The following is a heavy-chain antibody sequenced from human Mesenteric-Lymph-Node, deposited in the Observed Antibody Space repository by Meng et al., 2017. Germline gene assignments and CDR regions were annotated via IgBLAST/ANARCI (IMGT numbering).Heavy chain of an antibody. D-gene: IGHD2-15*01. CDR1: GFTIRDYG. CDR2: VYSDGSKK. V-gene: IGHV3-33*01. CDR3: ARDLTVGSFDY. Sequence: GESLKISCAAFGFTIRDYGMHWVRQAPGKGLEWVAGVYSDGSKKVYGDSVKGRLTISRDFSKNILYLQMNSLTVEDTAVYYCARDLTVGSFDYWGQGTLVTVSS. J-gene: IGHJ4*02.